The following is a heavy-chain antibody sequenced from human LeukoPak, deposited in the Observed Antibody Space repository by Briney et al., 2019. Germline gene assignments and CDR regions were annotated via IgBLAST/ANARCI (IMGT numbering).Heavy chain of an antibody. J-gene: IGHJ4*02. CDR3: ARYGVIAVAGTGGD. D-gene: IGHD6-19*01. CDR2: INPNSGDT. V-gene: IGHV1-2*06. Sequence: ASVKVSCKASGYTFTAYNIHWVRQAPGQGLEWMGRINPNSGDTNYAQDFQGRVTMTRDTSITTAQMELSRLESDDTAVYYCARYGVIAVAGTGGDWGQGTLVTVSS. CDR1: GYTFTAYN.